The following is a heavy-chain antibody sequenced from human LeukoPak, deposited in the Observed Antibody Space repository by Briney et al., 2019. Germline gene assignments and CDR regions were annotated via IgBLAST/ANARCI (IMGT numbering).Heavy chain of an antibody. J-gene: IGHJ4*02. D-gene: IGHD3-22*01. V-gene: IGHV3-15*01. CDR2: IKSKTDGGTT. Sequence: GGSLRLSCAASGVTVSNAWMSWVRQAPGKGLEWVGHIKSKTDGGTTDYAAPVKGRFTISRDDSENALHLQMNSLKTEDTAVYYCTTLESYDSSGYYLDYWGQGTLVTVSS. CDR3: TTLESYDSSGYYLDY. CDR1: GVTVSNAW.